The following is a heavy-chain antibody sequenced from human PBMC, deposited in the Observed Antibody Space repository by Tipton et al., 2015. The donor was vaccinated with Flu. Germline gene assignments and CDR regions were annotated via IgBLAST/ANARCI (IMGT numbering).Heavy chain of an antibody. CDR3: ARGEVFGGVLIVTY. CDR1: GYTFTGYC. J-gene: IGHJ4*02. V-gene: IGHV1-2*06. CDR2: INPNSGGT. Sequence: QSGAEVKKPGASVKVSCKASGYTFTGYCMHWVRQAPGQGLEWMGRINPNSGGTNYAQKFQGRVTMTRDTSISTAYMELSRLRSDDTAVYYCARGEVFGGVLIVTYWGQGTLLTVSS. D-gene: IGHD3-16*01.